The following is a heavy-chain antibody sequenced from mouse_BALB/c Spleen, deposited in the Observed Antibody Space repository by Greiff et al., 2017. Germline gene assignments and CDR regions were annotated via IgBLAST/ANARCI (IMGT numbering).Heavy chain of an antibody. V-gene: IGHV5-6-5*01. CDR1: GFTFSSYA. CDR3: ARLWLRQGFAY. D-gene: IGHD2-2*01. J-gene: IGHJ3*01. CDR2: ISSGGST. Sequence: DVQLVESGGGLVKPGGSLKLSCAASGFTFSSYAMSWVRQTPEKRLEWVASISSGGSTYYPDSVKGRFTISRDNARNILYLQMSSLRSEDTAMYYCARLWLRQGFAYWGQGTLVTVSA.